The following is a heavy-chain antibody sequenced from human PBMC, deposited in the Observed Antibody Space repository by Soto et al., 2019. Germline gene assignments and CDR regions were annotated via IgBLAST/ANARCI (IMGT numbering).Heavy chain of an antibody. J-gene: IGHJ4*02. CDR3: ARDISGWGGYFDY. CDR2: INYSGST. CDR1: GGSISSNY. V-gene: IGHV4-59*01. Sequence: PSETLSLTCTVSGGSISSNYWSWIRQPPGKGLEWIGYINYSGSTNYNPSLKSRVTISVDTSKNQFSLKLSSVTAADTAVYYCARDISGWGGYFDYWGQGTLVTVSS. D-gene: IGHD6-19*01.